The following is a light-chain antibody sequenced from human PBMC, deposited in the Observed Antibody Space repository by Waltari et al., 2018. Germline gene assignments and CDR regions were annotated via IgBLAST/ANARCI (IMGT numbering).Light chain of an antibody. CDR2: WAS. J-gene: IGKJ1*01. Sequence: DIVMTQSPDSLAVSLGERATINCKSNQSVLYSSNNNNYLAWYQQKPRQPPKLRIYWASTRESGVPDRFSGSGSGTDFTLASSSLQAEDVAVYYCQQYYTTPWTFGQGTKVEI. CDR1: QSVLYSSNNNNY. V-gene: IGKV4-1*01. CDR3: QQYYTTPWT.